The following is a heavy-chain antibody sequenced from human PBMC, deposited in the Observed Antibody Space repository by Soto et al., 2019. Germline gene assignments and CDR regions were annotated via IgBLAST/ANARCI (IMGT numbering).Heavy chain of an antibody. CDR2: INPSGGST. CDR1: GYTFTSYY. V-gene: IGHV1-46*01. D-gene: IGHD6-13*01. Sequence: CKASGYTFTSYYMHWVRQAPGQGLEWMGIINPSGGSTSYAQKFQGRVAMTRDTSTSTVYMELSSLRSEDTAVYYCARAGYSSSWYFQYYYYGMDVWGQGTTVTVSS. J-gene: IGHJ6*02. CDR3: ARAGYSSSWYFQYYYYGMDV.